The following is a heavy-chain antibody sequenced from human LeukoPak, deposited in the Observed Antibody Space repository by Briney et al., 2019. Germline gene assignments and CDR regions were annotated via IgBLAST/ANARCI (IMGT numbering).Heavy chain of an antibody. CDR1: GFTFSSYA. Sequence: GGSLRLSCAASGFTFSSYAMHWVCQAPGKGLEWVAVISYDGSNKYYADSVKDRFTIPRDNSKNTLYLQMNSLRAEDTAVYYCARDSSGYPYWGQGTLVTVSS. D-gene: IGHD3-22*01. V-gene: IGHV3-30-3*01. CDR2: ISYDGSNK. CDR3: ARDSSGYPY. J-gene: IGHJ4*02.